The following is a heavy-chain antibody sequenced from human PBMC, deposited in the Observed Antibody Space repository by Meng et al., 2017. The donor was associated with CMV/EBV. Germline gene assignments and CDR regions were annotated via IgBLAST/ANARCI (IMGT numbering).Heavy chain of an antibody. V-gene: IGHV1-2*02. CDR3: ARQVSIAARPNYYGMDV. Sequence: ASVKVSCKASGYTFTGYYMHWVRQAPGQGLEWMGWINPNSGGTNYAQKFQGRVTMTRDTSISTAYMGLSRLRSDDTAVYYCARQVSIAARPNYYGMDVWGQGTTVTVSS. CDR2: INPNSGGT. D-gene: IGHD6-6*01. CDR1: GYTFTGYY. J-gene: IGHJ6*02.